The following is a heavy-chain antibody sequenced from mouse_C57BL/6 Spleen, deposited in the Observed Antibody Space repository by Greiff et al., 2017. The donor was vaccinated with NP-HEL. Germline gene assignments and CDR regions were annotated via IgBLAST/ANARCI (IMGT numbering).Heavy chain of an antibody. V-gene: IGHV1-7*01. Sequence: VQLQQSGAELAKPGASVKLSCKASGYTFTSYWMHWVKQRPGQGLEWIGYINASSGYTKYNQKFKDKATLTADKASSTAYMQLSSLTYEDSAVYYCARSTVVAHWYFDVWGTGTTVTVSS. J-gene: IGHJ1*03. CDR1: GYTFTSYW. D-gene: IGHD1-1*01. CDR3: ARSTVVAHWYFDV. CDR2: INASSGYT.